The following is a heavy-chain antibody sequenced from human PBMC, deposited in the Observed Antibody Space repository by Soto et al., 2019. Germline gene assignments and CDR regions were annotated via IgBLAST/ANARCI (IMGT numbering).Heavy chain of an antibody. CDR1: GYSFTSYW. CDR2: IDPSDSYT. J-gene: IGHJ6*02. D-gene: IGHD6-6*01. V-gene: IGHV5-10-1*01. CDR3: ARTTESSSSHYYYYGMDV. Sequence: GESLKISCKGSGYSFTSYWISWVRQMPGKGLEGMGRIDPSDSYTNYSPSFQGHVTISADKSISTAYLQWSSLKASDTAMYYCARTTESSSSHYYYYGMDVWGQGTTVTVSS.